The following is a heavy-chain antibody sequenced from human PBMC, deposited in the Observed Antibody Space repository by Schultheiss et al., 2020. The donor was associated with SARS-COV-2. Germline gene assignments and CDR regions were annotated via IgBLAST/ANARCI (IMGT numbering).Heavy chain of an antibody. CDR1: GFSLSTSGVG. Sequence: SGPTLVKPTQTLTLTCTFSGFSLSTSGVGVGWIRQPPGKALEWLALIYWDDDKRYSTSLKTRLTISKDTSKNQVVLTMTNMDPVDTATYYCARIRSEVAAATFDYWGQGTLVTVSS. V-gene: IGHV2-5*02. CDR2: IYWDDDK. D-gene: IGHD6-13*01. J-gene: IGHJ4*02. CDR3: ARIRSEVAAATFDY.